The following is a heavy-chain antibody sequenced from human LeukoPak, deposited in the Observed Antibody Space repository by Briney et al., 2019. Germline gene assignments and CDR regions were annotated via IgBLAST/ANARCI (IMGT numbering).Heavy chain of an antibody. CDR3: ARTEGGSGSYACFDP. V-gene: IGHV5-51*01. CDR1: GYSFTSYW. J-gene: IGHJ5*02. CDR2: IYPGDSDT. Sequence: GESLKISCKGSGYSFTSYWIGWVRQMPGKGLEWMGIIYPGDSDTRYSPSFQGQVTISADKSISTAYLQWSSLKASDTAMYYCARTEGGSGSYACFDPWGQGTLVTVSS. D-gene: IGHD3-10*01.